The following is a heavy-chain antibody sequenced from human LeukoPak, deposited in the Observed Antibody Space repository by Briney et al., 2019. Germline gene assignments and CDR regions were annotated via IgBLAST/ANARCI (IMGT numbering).Heavy chain of an antibody. CDR2: IYSGGST. D-gene: IGHD3-10*01. V-gene: IGHV3-66*01. CDR3: ARVGSMVRGVIAPKDYYYGMDV. J-gene: IGHJ6*02. Sequence: GGSLRLSCAASGFTVSSNYMSWVRQAPGKGLEWVSVIYSGGSTYYADSVKGRFTISRDNAKNSLYLQMNSLGAEDTAVYYCARVGSMVRGVIAPKDYYYGMDVWGQGTTVTVSS. CDR1: GFTVSSNY.